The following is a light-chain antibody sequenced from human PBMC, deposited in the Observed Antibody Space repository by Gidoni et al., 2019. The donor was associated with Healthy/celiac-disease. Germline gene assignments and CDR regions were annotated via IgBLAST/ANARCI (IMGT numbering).Light chain of an antibody. CDR1: QSISSW. CDR3: QQYNSYPLRYT. V-gene: IGKV1-5*03. Sequence: DLQMTQSPFTLSASVGDRVTITCRASQSISSWLAWYQQKPGKAPKPLIYKASSLESGVPSRFSGSGSGTEFTLTISSLQPDDFATYYCQQYNSYPLRYTSGQGTKLEIK. J-gene: IGKJ2*01. CDR2: KAS.